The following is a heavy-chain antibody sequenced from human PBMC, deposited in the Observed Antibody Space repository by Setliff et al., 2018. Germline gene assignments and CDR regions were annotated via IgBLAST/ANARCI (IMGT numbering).Heavy chain of an antibody. Sequence: PGGSLRLSCVASGFTFSNYAMSWVRQAPGKGPEWVSTISGSGDSTYYADAMRSRFTISRDNSKNSLYLQAKGLRAEDTAVYYCAKVLGTLPGIDYWGRGTLVTVSS. D-gene: IGHD3-10*01. CDR1: GFTFSNYA. CDR3: AKVLGTLPGIDY. J-gene: IGHJ4*02. V-gene: IGHV3-23*01. CDR2: ISGSGDST.